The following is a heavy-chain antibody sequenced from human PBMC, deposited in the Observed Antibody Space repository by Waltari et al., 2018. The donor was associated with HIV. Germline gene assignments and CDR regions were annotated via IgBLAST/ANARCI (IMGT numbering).Heavy chain of an antibody. J-gene: IGHJ5*02. CDR3: ARDSITGTTKGFDP. CDR1: GGSISSSSYY. CDR2: IYYSGST. V-gene: IGHV4-39*07. Sequence: QLQLQESGPGLVKPSETLSLTCTVSGGSISSSSYYWGWIRQPPGKGLEWIGSIYYSGSTSYNPALKSRVTISVDTSKNQFSLKLSSVTAADTAVYYCARDSITGTTKGFDPWGQGTLVTVSS. D-gene: IGHD1-7*01.